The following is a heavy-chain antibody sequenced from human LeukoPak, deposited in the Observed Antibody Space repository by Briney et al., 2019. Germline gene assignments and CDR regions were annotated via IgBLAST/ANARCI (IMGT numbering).Heavy chain of an antibody. CDR1: GFTFSNYA. CDR3: ARGIVGALDAFDI. J-gene: IGHJ3*02. D-gene: IGHD1-26*01. CDR2: ISANGGST. Sequence: PGGSLRLSCAASGFTFSNYAMTWVRQAPGKGLKWVSAISANGGSTYYADSVKGRFTISRDNSKNTLFLQMNSLRAEDTAVYYCARGIVGALDAFDIWGQGTMVTVSS. V-gene: IGHV3-23*01.